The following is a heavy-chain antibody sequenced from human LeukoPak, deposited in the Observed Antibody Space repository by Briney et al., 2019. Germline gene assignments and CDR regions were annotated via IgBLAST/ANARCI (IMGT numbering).Heavy chain of an antibody. Sequence: SETLSLTCTVSGESISGFYWTWIRQPPGKGLEWIGYIYYSGSTNYNPSLKSRVTISVDTSKNQFSLKLSSVTAADTAVYYCARGWELPYYFDYWGQGTLVTVSS. CDR1: GESISGFY. J-gene: IGHJ4*02. CDR2: IYYSGST. V-gene: IGHV4-59*01. D-gene: IGHD1-26*01. CDR3: ARGWELPYYFDY.